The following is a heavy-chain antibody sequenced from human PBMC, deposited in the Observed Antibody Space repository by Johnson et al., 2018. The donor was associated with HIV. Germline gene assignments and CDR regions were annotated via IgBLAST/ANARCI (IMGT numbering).Heavy chain of an antibody. V-gene: IGHV3-72*01. Sequence: EKLVESGGGLVKPGGSLRLSCAVSGFTFSNAWMTWVRQAPGKGLEWVGRTRNKANSYTTEYAASVKGRFTISRDDSKNSLYLQMNSLKTEDTAVYYCARVGQQSNAFDIWGQGTMVTVSS. J-gene: IGHJ3*02. D-gene: IGHD6-13*01. CDR1: GFTFSNAW. CDR3: ARVGQQSNAFDI. CDR2: TRNKANSYTT.